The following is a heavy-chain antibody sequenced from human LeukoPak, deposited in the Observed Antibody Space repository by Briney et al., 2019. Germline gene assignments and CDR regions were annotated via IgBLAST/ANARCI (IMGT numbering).Heavy chain of an antibody. CDR1: GFSLSSFQ. Sequence: GGSLRLSCAASGFSLSSFQMNWVRQAPGKGLEWISYISDSGTTEYYADSVKGRFTISRDNAKNSLYLQMNSLRAEDTALYYCARGGSADDWGQGTLVTVSS. D-gene: IGHD2-15*01. J-gene: IGHJ4*02. CDR2: ISDSGTTE. CDR3: ARGGSADD. V-gene: IGHV3-48*03.